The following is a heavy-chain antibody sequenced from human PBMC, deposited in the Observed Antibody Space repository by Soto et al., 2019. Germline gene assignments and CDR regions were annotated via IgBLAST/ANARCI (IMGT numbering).Heavy chain of an antibody. CDR3: ARDYTHIARPRALGY. J-gene: IGHJ4*02. Sequence: ASVKVSCKASGYTFTSYGISCVRQAPGQGLEWMGWISAYNGNTNYAQKLQGRVTMTTDTSTSTAYMELRSLRSDDTAVYYCARDYTHIARPRALGYWGQGTLVTVSS. V-gene: IGHV1-18*01. CDR2: ISAYNGNT. D-gene: IGHD2-21*01. CDR1: GYTFTSYG.